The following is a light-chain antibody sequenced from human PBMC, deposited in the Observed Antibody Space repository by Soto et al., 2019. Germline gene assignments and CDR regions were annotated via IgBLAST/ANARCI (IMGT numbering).Light chain of an antibody. CDR1: TNDIGGYNY. CDR2: EVR. CDR3: CSYTSSATLV. Sequence: HSALTQPASVSGSPGQSITISCSGTTNDIGGYNYVSWYQHHPGKVPKVIIYEVRNRPSGVSNRFSGSQSGNTASLTISGLQAEDEADYYCCSYTSSATLVFGGGTKRTVL. V-gene: IGLV2-14*01. J-gene: IGLJ3*02.